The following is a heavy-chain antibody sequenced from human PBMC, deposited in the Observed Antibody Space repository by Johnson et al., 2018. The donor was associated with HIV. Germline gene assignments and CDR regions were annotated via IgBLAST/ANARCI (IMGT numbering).Heavy chain of an antibody. V-gene: IGHV3-30-3*01. D-gene: IGHD2-15*01. Sequence: QVQVVESGGGVVQPGRSLSLSCVASGFTFSSYAMHWVRQAPGKGLEWVAVISYDGSNEYYADSVKGRFTISRDNSKNTLYLQMTSLRAEDTAVYYCARDMEAYCSGGSCYSAAFDIWGQGTMVTVSS. CDR2: ISYDGSNE. CDR1: GFTFSSYA. CDR3: ARDMEAYCSGGSCYSAAFDI. J-gene: IGHJ3*02.